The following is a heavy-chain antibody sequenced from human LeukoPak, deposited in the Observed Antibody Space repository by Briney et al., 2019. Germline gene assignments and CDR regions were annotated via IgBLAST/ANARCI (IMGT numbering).Heavy chain of an antibody. CDR3: APPPPRGYSYGPLDY. D-gene: IGHD5-18*01. CDR2: IYYSGST. CDR1: GGSISSSSYY. Sequence: SETLSLTCTVSGGSISSSSYYWGWIRQPPGKGLEWIGSIYYSGSTYYNPSLKSRVTISVDTSRNQFSLKLSSVTAADTAVYYCAPPPPRGYSYGPLDYWGQGTLVTVSS. V-gene: IGHV4-39*01. J-gene: IGHJ4*02.